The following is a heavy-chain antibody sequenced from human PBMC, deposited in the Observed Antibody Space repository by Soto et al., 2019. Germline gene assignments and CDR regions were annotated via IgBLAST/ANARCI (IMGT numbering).Heavy chain of an antibody. V-gene: IGHV1-46*01. Sequence: ASVKVSCKASGYTFTSYYMHWVRQAPGQGLEWMGIINPSGGSTSYAQKFQGRVTMTRDTSTSTVYMELSSLRSEDTAVYYCARDQGSSGWPLRWFDPWGQGTLVTVSS. J-gene: IGHJ5*02. CDR3: ARDQGSSGWPLRWFDP. CDR1: GYTFTSYY. D-gene: IGHD6-19*01. CDR2: INPSGGST.